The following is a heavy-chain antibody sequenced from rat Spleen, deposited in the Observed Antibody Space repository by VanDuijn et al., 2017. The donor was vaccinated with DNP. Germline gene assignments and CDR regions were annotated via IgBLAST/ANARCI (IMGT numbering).Heavy chain of an antibody. CDR1: GFSLTSYT. CDR2: ISSGGST. CDR3: ASNWDY. D-gene: IGHD5-1*01. J-gene: IGHJ2*01. Sequence: QVQLKESGPGLVQPSQTLSLTCTVSGFSLTSYTVSWVRQPPGKGLEWIAAISSGGSTYYNSALKSRLSISRDTSKSQVFLKMNSLQTEDTAMYFWASNWDYWGQGVMVTVSS. V-gene: IGHV2-6*01.